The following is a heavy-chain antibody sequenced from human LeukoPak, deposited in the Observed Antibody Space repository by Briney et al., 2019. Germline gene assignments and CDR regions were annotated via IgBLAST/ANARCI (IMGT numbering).Heavy chain of an antibody. CDR1: GFTLSSYA. Sequence: GGSLRLSCAASGFTLSSYAMTRVRQAPGRGLEWVSSVDGGGGGTYYADSVKGRFTISRDNSKDTLYLQMNGLRAEDTAVYFCAKQSAGSAAWYSLHYDFWGQGTLVTASS. J-gene: IGHJ4*02. CDR3: AKQSAGSAAWYSLHYDF. V-gene: IGHV3-23*01. CDR2: VDGGGGGT. D-gene: IGHD6-13*01.